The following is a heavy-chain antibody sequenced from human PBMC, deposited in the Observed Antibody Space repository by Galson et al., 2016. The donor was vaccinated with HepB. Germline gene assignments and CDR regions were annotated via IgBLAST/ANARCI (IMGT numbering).Heavy chain of an antibody. CDR3: TRIRGWELYFFDF. CDR1: DGSIRSYY. J-gene: IGHJ4*02. Sequence: SETLSLTCNVSDGSIRSYYWSWIRQPPGKGLEWIGYVSNNGKTNYNPSLKSRVTISVDTSKNQFSLKLTSVTAVDTAVYYCTRIRGWELYFFDFWGQGALVTVSS. D-gene: IGHD4-23*01. V-gene: IGHV4-59*01. CDR2: VSNNGKT.